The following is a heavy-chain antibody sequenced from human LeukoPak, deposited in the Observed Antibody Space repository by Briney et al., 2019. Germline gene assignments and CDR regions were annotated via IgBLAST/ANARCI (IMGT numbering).Heavy chain of an antibody. J-gene: IGHJ4*02. V-gene: IGHV4-4*02. CDR1: SDSISSSNW. CDR3: AAKDFSSGYFHF. Sequence: SETLSLTCTVSSDSISSSNWWSWVRQPPGKGLEWIGEIYHSGSTNYNPSLKSRVTMSVDRSNNQFSLKLNSVTAADTAIYFCAAKDFSSGYFHFWGQGTLVTVSS. CDR2: IYHSGST. D-gene: IGHD3-22*01.